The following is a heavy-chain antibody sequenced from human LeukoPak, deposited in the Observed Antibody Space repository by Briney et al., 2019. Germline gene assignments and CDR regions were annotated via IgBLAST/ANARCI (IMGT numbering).Heavy chain of an antibody. Sequence: VASVKVSCKASGGTFSSYAISWVRQAPGQGLEWMGGIIPIFGTVNYAQKFQGRVTITTDESTSTAYMELSSLRSEDTAVYYCARADSSSPMAGFDPWGQGTLVTVSS. CDR3: ARADSSSPMAGFDP. J-gene: IGHJ5*02. V-gene: IGHV1-69*05. CDR2: IIPIFGTV. D-gene: IGHD6-13*01. CDR1: GGTFSSYA.